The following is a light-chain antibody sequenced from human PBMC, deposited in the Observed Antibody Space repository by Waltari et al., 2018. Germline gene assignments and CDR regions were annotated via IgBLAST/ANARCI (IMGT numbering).Light chain of an antibody. CDR3: T. J-gene: IGKJ4*01. CDR2: DAS. CDR1: QDISNY. V-gene: IGKV1-33*01. Sequence: DIQMTQSPSSLSASVGDRVTITCQASQDISNYLNWYQQKPGKAPKLLIYDASNLETGVPSRFSGSGSGTDFTFTISSLQPEDIASEPLTFGGGTKVEIK.